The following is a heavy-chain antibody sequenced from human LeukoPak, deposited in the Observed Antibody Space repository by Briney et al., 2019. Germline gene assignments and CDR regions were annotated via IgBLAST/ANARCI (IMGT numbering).Heavy chain of an antibody. V-gene: IGHV1-8*02. D-gene: IGHD3-10*01. CDR2: MNPNSGNT. CDR1: GYILTNYA. Sequence: ASVKVSRKASGYILTNYAMNWVRQATGQGLEWMGWMNPNSGNTGYAQKFQGRVTMTRSTSISTAYMELSSLTSEDTAVYYCARCPLRGAHADYWGQGTLVTVSS. CDR3: ARCPLRGAHADY. J-gene: IGHJ4*02.